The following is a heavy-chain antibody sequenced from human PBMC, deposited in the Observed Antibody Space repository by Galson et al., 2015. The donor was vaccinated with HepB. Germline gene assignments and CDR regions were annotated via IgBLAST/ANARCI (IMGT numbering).Heavy chain of an antibody. CDR1: GFSLSTNGVG. CDR2: IYWNDDK. V-gene: IGHV2-5*01. CDR3: AHSGYGDYVGWFDP. Sequence: PAPVKPTQTLTLTCTFSGFSLSTNGVGVGWIRQPPGKALEWLAVIYWNDDKRYSPSLKTRLTITKDTSKNQVVLTLTNMDPVDTGTYYCAHSGYGDYVGWFDPWGQGTLVTVSS. D-gene: IGHD4-17*01. J-gene: IGHJ5*02.